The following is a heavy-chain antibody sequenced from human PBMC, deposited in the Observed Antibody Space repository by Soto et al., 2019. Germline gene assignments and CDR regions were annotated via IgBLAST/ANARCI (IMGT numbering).Heavy chain of an antibody. Sequence: QVQLVESGGGVVQPGRSLRLSCAASGFTFSSYGMHWVRQAPGKGLAWVAVISYDGSNKYYADSVKGRFTISRDNSKNTLYLQMNSLRAEDTDVYYCARDSRKHDCGDYFFLNWYFDLLGRGTLVTVSS. CDR2: ISYDGSNK. CDR1: GFTFSSYG. J-gene: IGHJ2*01. D-gene: IGHD4-17*01. V-gene: IGHV3-30*03. CDR3: ARDSRKHDCGDYFFLNWYFDL.